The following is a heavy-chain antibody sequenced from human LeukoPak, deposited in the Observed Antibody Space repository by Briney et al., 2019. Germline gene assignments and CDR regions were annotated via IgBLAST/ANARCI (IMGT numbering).Heavy chain of an antibody. CDR1: GFTFSSYG. CDR3: AKRGITGTTGPFDY. J-gene: IGHJ4*02. V-gene: IGHV3-30*02. CDR2: IRYDGSNK. Sequence: GGSLRLSCAASGFTFSSYGMHWVRQAPGKGLEWVAFIRYDGSNKYYADSVKGRFTISRDNSKNTLYLQMNSLKAEDTAVYYCAKRGITGTTGPFDYWGQGTLVTVSS. D-gene: IGHD1-7*01.